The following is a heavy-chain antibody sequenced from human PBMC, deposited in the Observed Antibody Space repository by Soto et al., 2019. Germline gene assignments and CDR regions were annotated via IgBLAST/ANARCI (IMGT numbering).Heavy chain of an antibody. Sequence: SETLSLTCTVSGGSISSYFWSWIRQPPGKGLDWIGYIYYSGSTNYNPSLRGRVTMSVDRSKNQFSLRLTSVTAADTAVYYCARAAVTNHYYYLDVWGKGTRVTASS. CDR1: GGSISSYF. D-gene: IGHD4-17*01. V-gene: IGHV4-59*01. J-gene: IGHJ6*03. CDR2: IYYSGST. CDR3: ARAAVTNHYYYLDV.